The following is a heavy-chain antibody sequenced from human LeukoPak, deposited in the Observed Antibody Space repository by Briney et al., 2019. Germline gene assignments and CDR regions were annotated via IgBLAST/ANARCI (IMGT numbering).Heavy chain of an antibody. J-gene: IGHJ4*02. Sequence: GRSLRLSCAASGFIFSSYAMHWVRQAPGKGLEWVAVISYDGSNKYYADSVKGRFTISRDNSKNTLYLQMNSLRAEDTAVYYCARDFRPYSSGWSGFDYWGQGTLVTVSS. D-gene: IGHD6-19*01. CDR3: ARDFRPYSSGWSGFDY. CDR1: GFIFSSYA. CDR2: ISYDGSNK. V-gene: IGHV3-30-3*01.